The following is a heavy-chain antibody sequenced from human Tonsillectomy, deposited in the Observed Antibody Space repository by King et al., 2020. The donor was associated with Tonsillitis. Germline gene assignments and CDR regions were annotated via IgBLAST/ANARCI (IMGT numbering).Heavy chain of an antibody. CDR1: GFTFSSYA. D-gene: IGHD4-17*01. CDR2: ISYDGRNQ. CDR3: ARDFYDYGDFAFDY. V-gene: IGHV3-30*04. J-gene: IGHJ4*02. Sequence: QLVQSGGGVVQPGRSPRLSCAASGFTFSSYAMHWVRQAPGKGLEWVAVISYDGRNQYSADSVKGRFTISRDNSKNTLYLQMNSLRTEDTAVYYCARDFYDYGDFAFDYWGQGTLVTVSS.